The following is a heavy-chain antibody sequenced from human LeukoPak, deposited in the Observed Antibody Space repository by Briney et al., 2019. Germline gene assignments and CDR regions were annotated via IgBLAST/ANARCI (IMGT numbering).Heavy chain of an antibody. CDR3: AKDQTKIAVAAKSDY. Sequence: GGSLRLSCAASGFTFSSYAMSWVRQAPGKGLEWVSAISGSGGSTYYADSVKGRFTISRNNSKNTLYLQMNSLRAEDTAVYYCAKDQTKIAVAAKSDYWGQGTLVTVSS. CDR2: ISGSGGST. CDR1: GFTFSSYA. J-gene: IGHJ4*02. D-gene: IGHD6-19*01. V-gene: IGHV3-23*01.